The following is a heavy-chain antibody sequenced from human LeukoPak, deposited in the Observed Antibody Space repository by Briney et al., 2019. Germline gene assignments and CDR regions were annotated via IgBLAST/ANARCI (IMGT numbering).Heavy chain of an antibody. Sequence: GESLKISCKGSGYSFTNYWIGWVRQMPGKGLEWMGIIYPGDSDTRYSPSFQGQVTISADKSTSTAHLQWSSLKASDTAMYYCARLFRNYYDSSGRGRLDYWGQGTLVTVSS. CDR3: ARLFRNYYDSSGRGRLDY. V-gene: IGHV5-51*01. CDR1: GYSFTNYW. CDR2: IYPGDSDT. J-gene: IGHJ4*02. D-gene: IGHD3-22*01.